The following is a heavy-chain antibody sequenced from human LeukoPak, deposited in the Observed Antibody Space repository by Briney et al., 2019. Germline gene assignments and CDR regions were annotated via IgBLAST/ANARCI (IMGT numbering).Heavy chain of an antibody. CDR3: TRDEQEIIGTYYGMDV. J-gene: IGHJ6*02. CDR1: GFTFSSFA. D-gene: IGHD2/OR15-2a*01. CDR2: ISYDGSKK. Sequence: GGSLRLSCAASGFTFSSFAMHWVRQAPGKGLEWVAVISYDGSKKYYADSVKGRFTISRDNSKNTLYLQMNSLRAEDTTVYYCTRDEQEIIGTYYGMDVWGQGTTVTVSS. V-gene: IGHV3-30-3*01.